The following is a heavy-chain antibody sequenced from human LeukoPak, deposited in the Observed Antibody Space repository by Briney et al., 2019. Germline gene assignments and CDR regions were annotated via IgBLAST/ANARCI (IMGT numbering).Heavy chain of an antibody. D-gene: IGHD3-3*01. V-gene: IGHV3-23*01. J-gene: IGHJ4*02. CDR2: ISGSGGST. Sequence: GGSLRLSCAASGFTFSSYAMCWVRQAPGKGLEWVSAISGSGGSTYYADSVKGRFTISRDNSKNTLYLQMNSLRAEDTAVYYCAKMIYYDFWSDPRRPYFDYWGQGTLVTVSS. CDR1: GFTFSSYA. CDR3: AKMIYYDFWSDPRRPYFDY.